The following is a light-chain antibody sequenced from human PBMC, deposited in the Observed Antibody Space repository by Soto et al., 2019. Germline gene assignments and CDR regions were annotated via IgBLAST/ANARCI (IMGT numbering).Light chain of an antibody. J-gene: IGLJ1*01. Sequence: QSVLTQPASVSGSPGQSITISCTGTSSVVGSYNLVSWYQQLPGKAPKLIIYEVTKRPSGVSNRFSGSKSGNTASLTISGLKAEDEADYHCCSYAGSNTFVFGTGTKVTVL. V-gene: IGLV2-23*02. CDR1: SSVVGSYNL. CDR2: EVT. CDR3: CSYAGSNTFV.